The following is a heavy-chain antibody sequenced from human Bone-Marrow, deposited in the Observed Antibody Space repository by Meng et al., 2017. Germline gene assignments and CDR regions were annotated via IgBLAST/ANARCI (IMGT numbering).Heavy chain of an antibody. J-gene: IGHJ4*02. D-gene: IGHD5-18*01. CDR2: ISSSGTTI. CDR1: RFTFSDSY. CDR3: ARQYSYGSVDY. Sequence: QVQLVESGGGLVKPGGSLRLSCTASRFTFSDSYMSWIRQAPGRGLEWLSYISSSGTTIYYADSVKGRFTISRDNAKNSLFLQMNSLRAEDTAVYYCARQYSYGSVDYWGQGTLVTVSS. V-gene: IGHV3-11*04.